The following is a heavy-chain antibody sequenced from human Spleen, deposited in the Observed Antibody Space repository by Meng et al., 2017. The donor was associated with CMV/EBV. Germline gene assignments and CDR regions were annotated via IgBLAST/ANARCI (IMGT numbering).Heavy chain of an antibody. CDR1: GYTFTGYY. CDR3: ALIRSIAAPADY. CDR2: MNPNSGNT. Sequence: ASVKVSCKASGYTFTGYYMHWVRQATGQGLEWMGWMNPNSGNTGYAQKFQGRVTMTRNTSISTAYMELSSLRSEDTAVYYCALIRSIAAPADYWGQGTLVTVSS. V-gene: IGHV1-8*02. J-gene: IGHJ4*02. D-gene: IGHD6-6*01.